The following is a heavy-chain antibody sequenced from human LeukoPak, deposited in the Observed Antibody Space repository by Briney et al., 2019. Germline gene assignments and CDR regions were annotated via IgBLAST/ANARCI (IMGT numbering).Heavy chain of an antibody. CDR2: IYTSGST. V-gene: IGHV4-4*07. D-gene: IGHD3-22*01. CDR1: GDSISTYY. CDR3: ARVPKDYDSSGYGAFDI. Sequence: SETLSLTCTVSGDSISTYYWSWIRQPAGKGLEWIGRIYTSGSTNYNPSLKSRVTMSVDTSKNQFSLKLTSVTAADTAVYYCARVPKDYDSSGYGAFDIWGQGTMVTVSS. J-gene: IGHJ3*02.